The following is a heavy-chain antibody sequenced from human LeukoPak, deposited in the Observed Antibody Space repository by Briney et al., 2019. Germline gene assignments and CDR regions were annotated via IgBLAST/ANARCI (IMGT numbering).Heavy chain of an antibody. J-gene: IGHJ4*02. Sequence: PSETLSLTCTVSGGSISSSSYYWGWIRQPPGKGLEWIGSIYYSGSTYYNPSLKSRVTISVDTSKNQFSLKLSSVTAADTAVYYCARARIAAADHFFDYWGQGTLVTVSS. CDR3: ARARIAAADHFFDY. CDR2: IYYSGST. D-gene: IGHD6-13*01. CDR1: GGSISSSSYY. V-gene: IGHV4-39*07.